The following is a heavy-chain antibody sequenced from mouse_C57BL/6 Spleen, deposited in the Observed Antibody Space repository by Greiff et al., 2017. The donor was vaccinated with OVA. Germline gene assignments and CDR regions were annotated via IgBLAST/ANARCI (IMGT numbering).Heavy chain of an antibody. CDR2: IYPGSGST. Sequence: VQLQQPGAELVKPGASVKMSCKASGYTFTSYWITWVKQRPGQGLEWIGDIYPGSGSTNYNEKFKSKATLTVDTSSSTAYMQLISLTSEDSAVYYCARRDYDGAWFAYWGQGTLVTVSA. J-gene: IGHJ3*01. D-gene: IGHD2-4*01. CDR1: GYTFTSYW. CDR3: ARRDYDGAWFAY. V-gene: IGHV1-55*01.